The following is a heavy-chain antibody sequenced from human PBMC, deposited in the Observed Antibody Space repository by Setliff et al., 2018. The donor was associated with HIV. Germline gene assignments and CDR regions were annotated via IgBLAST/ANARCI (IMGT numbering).Heavy chain of an antibody. CDR1: GYTFTDYY. CDR2: INPNSSDT. CDR3: ARRVPPIPNADLDY. Sequence: GASVKVSCKASGYTFTDYYIHWVRQAPGQGLEWMGGINPNSSDTNYAQKFQGRVTMTRDTSISTAYMDLSRLRSDDTAVYCCARRVPPIPNADLDYWGQGTLVTVSS. V-gene: IGHV1-2*02. J-gene: IGHJ4*02.